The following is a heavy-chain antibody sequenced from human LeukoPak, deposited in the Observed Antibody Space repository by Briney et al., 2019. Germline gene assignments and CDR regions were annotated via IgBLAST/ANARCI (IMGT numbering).Heavy chain of an antibody. Sequence: PGGSLRLSCAASGFTFSSYAMHWVRQAPGKGLEWVAVISYDGSNKYYADSVKGRFTISRDNSKNTLYLQMSSLRAEDTAVYYCARYIVVVVAAYFDYWGQGTLVTVSS. CDR2: ISYDGSNK. CDR3: ARYIVVVVAAYFDY. D-gene: IGHD2-15*01. CDR1: GFTFSSYA. J-gene: IGHJ4*02. V-gene: IGHV3-30*04.